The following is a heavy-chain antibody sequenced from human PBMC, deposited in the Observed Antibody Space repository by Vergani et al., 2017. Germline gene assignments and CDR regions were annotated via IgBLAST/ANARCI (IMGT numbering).Heavy chain of an antibody. J-gene: IGHJ4*02. Sequence: EVQLLESGGGLVQPGGSLRLSCAASGFTFSSYSMNWVRQAPGKGLEWVSYISSSSSTIYNADSVKGRFTISRDNAKNSLYLQMNSLRAEDTAVYYCARAKLHSNYFMGDRGFDYWGQGTLVTVSS. CDR2: ISSSSSTI. CDR3: ARAKLHSNYFMGDRGFDY. D-gene: IGHD4-11*01. V-gene: IGHV3-48*01. CDR1: GFTFSSYS.